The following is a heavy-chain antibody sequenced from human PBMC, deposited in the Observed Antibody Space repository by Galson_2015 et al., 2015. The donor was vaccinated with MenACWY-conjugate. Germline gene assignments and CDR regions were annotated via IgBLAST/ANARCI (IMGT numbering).Heavy chain of an antibody. CDR3: ARAKEQGGSKTCEG. V-gene: IGHV3-7*01. CDR1: GFTFSNSW. D-gene: IGHD2-21*01. J-gene: IGHJ3*01. Sequence: SLRLSCATSGFTFSNSWMGWVRQAPGKGLEWVANIKHDGSGKFYVDSVKGRFIISRDNAKNSLYLQMDSLRAEDTAVYFCARAKEQGGSKTCEGGGRGTVVTVSS. CDR2: IKHDGSGK.